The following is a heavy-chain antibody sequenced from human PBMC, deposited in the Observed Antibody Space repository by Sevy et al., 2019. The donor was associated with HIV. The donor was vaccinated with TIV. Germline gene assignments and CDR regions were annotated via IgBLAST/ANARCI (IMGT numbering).Heavy chain of an antibody. Sequence: ASVKVSCKASGYTFISYGISWVRQAPGQGLEWMGWISAYNGNTNYPQKLQGRVTLTTDTSTSTAYMELRSLRSDDTAVYYCAGPAAAALDAFDIWGQGTMVTVSS. V-gene: IGHV1-18*01. CDR2: ISAYNGNT. J-gene: IGHJ3*02. CDR1: GYTFISYG. D-gene: IGHD6-25*01. CDR3: AGPAAAALDAFDI.